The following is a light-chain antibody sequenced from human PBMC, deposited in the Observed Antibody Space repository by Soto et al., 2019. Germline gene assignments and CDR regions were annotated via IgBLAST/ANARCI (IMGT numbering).Light chain of an antibody. CDR3: QKLKSYPRT. J-gene: IGKJ1*01. CDR2: AAS. CDR1: QGISSY. Sequence: IQLTQSPSSLSASVGDRVTITCRAIQGISSYLAWYQQKPGKAPKLLIYAASTLQSGVPSRFSGSGSGTDVTLTISSRQPEDFATYYCQKLKSYPRTFGQGTKVEIK. V-gene: IGKV1-9*01.